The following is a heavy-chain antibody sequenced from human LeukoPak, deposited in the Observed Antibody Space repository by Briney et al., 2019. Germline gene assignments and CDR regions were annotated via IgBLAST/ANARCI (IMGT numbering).Heavy chain of an antibody. D-gene: IGHD2-21*02. J-gene: IGHJ4*02. Sequence: VSVTVSCKASGYTFTGYYMHWVRQAPGQGLEWMGWINPNSGGTNYAQKFQGRVTMTRDTSISTAYMELSRLTSDDTAVYYCARGTIVVVTEDYWGQGTLVTVSS. CDR1: GYTFTGYY. CDR2: INPNSGGT. CDR3: ARGTIVVVTEDY. V-gene: IGHV1-2*02.